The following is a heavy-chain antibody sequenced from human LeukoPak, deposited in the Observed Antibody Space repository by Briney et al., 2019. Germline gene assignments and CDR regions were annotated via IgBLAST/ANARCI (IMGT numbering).Heavy chain of an antibody. V-gene: IGHV3-7*01. CDR1: GFTFSSYW. D-gene: IGHD2-2*02. CDR2: IKQDGSEK. CDR3: ASEGIKYPYYFDY. J-gene: IGHJ4*02. Sequence: GGSLRLSCAASGFTFSSYWMSWVRQAPGKGLEWVANIKQDGSEKYYVDSVKGRFTISRDNAKSSLYLQMNSLRAEDTAVYYCASEGIKYPYYFDYWGQGTLVTVSS.